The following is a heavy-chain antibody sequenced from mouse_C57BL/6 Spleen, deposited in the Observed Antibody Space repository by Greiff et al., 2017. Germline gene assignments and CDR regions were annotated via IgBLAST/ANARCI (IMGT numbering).Heavy chain of an antibody. CDR3: ARHEGGKGFAY. Sequence: EVKVVESGGGLVKPGGSLKLSCAASGFTFSSYTMSWVRQTPEKRLEWVATISGGGGNTYYPDSVKGRFTISRDNAKNTLYLQMSSLRSEDTALYYCARHEGGKGFAYWGQGTLVTVSA. J-gene: IGHJ3*01. CDR2: ISGGGGNT. CDR1: GFTFSSYT. V-gene: IGHV5-9*01. D-gene: IGHD2-1*01.